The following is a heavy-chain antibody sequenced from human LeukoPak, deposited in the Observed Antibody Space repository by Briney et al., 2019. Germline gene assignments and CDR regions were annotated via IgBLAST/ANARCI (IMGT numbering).Heavy chain of an antibody. CDR2: ISGSGGST. D-gene: IGHD4-17*01. J-gene: IGHJ5*02. CDR3: AKDLYGDYHPNWFDP. Sequence: PGGSLRLSCAASGFTFSSYGMSWVRQAPGKGLEWVSAISGSGGSTYYADSVKGRFTISRDNSKNTLYLQMNSLRAEDTAVYYCAKDLYGDYHPNWFDPWGQGTLVTVSS. CDR1: GFTFSSYG. V-gene: IGHV3-23*01.